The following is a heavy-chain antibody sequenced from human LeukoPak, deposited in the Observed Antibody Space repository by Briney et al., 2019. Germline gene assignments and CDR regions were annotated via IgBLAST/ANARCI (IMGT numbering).Heavy chain of an antibody. CDR2: IYSGGST. CDR3: ARDRYDSSGFDI. V-gene: IGHV3-66*01. CDR1: GFTVSSNY. D-gene: IGHD3-22*01. J-gene: IGHJ3*02. Sequence: GGSLRLSCAASGFTVSSNYMSWVRQAPGKGLEWVSVIYSGGSTYYADSVKGRFTISRDNSKNTLYLQMNSLRAEDTAVYYCARDRYDSSGFDIWGQGTMVTVSS.